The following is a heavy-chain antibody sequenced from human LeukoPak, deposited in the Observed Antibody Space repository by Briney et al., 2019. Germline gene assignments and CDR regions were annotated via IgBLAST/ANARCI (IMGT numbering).Heavy chain of an antibody. CDR3: ARAHPRGSRYSPH. Sequence: GASVKVSCKASGYTFTGYYMHWVRQAPGQGLEWMGWINPNSGGTNYAQKFQGRVTMTRDTSISTAYMELSRLRSDATAVYYCARAHPRGSRYSPHWGQGTLVTVSS. V-gene: IGHV1-2*02. CDR2: INPNSGGT. J-gene: IGHJ4*02. CDR1: GYTFTGYY. D-gene: IGHD3-22*01.